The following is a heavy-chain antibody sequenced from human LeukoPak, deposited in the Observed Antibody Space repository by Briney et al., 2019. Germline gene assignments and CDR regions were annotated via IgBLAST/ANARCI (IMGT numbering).Heavy chain of an antibody. CDR2: INHSGST. J-gene: IGHJ4*02. D-gene: IGHD3-22*01. CDR1: GGSFSVYY. CDR3: ARVGKAYYDSSGYSSYFDY. V-gene: IGHV4-34*01. Sequence: PSETLSLTCAIYGGSFSVYYWSWIRQPPGKGLEWIGEINHSGSTNYNPSLKSRVTISVDTSKNQFSLKLSSVTAADTAVYYCARVGKAYYDSSGYSSYFDYWGQGTLVTVSS.